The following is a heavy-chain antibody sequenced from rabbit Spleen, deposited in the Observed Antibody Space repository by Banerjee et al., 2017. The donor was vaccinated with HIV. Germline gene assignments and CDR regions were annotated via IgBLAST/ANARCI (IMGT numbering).Heavy chain of an antibody. CDR2: IDTGSSGFT. J-gene: IGHJ6*01. V-gene: IGHV1S40*01. CDR3: AGDTSSRFSSYGLDL. Sequence: QSLEESGGDLVKPGASLTLTCIASGVSFSGDSYMCWVRQAPGKGLEWIVCIDTGSSGFTYFANWAKGRFTISKTPSTTVALQMARLTAADTAPYFCAGDTSSRFSSYGLDLWGPGTLVTVS. D-gene: IGHD1-1*01. CDR1: GVSFSGDSY.